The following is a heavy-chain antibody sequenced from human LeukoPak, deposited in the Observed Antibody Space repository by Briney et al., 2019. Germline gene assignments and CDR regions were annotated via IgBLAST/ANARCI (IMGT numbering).Heavy chain of an antibody. Sequence: GGSLRLSCVAYEFTFSSYAMSWVRQAPGKGLEWVSGISGSGVSGSGGSANYADSVKGRFTISRDNSKNTLYLQMNSLKTEDTAVYYCTSIEEKYSSGWYRGYWGQGTLVTVSS. CDR3: TSIEEKYSSGWYRGY. J-gene: IGHJ4*02. V-gene: IGHV3-23*01. CDR2: ISGSGVSGSGGSA. CDR1: EFTFSSYA. D-gene: IGHD6-19*01.